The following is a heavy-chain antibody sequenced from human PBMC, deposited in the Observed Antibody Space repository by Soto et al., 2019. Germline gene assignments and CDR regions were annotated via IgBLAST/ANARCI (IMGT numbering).Heavy chain of an antibody. CDR3: ARDRGEQAAGRIDY. V-gene: IGHV3-30-3*01. Sequence: GGSLRLSCAASGFTFSSYAMHWVRQAPGKGLERVAVISYGGSNKYYADSVKGRFTISRDNSKNTLYLQMNSLRAEDTAVYYCARDRGEQAAGRIDYWGQGTLVTVSS. J-gene: IGHJ4*02. CDR1: GFTFSSYA. CDR2: ISYGGSNK. D-gene: IGHD3-16*01.